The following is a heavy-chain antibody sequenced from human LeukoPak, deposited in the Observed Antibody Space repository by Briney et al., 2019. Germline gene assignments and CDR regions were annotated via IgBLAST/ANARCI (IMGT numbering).Heavy chain of an antibody. CDR3: ARGSGYDIDY. Sequence: GGSLRLSCAASGFTFSTYEMNWVRQAPGKGLEWVSYISSSGSTTYYADSVKGRFTISRDNAKNSLYPQMNSLRAEDTAVYYCARGSGYDIDYWGQGTLVTVSS. J-gene: IGHJ4*02. D-gene: IGHD5-12*01. V-gene: IGHV3-48*03. CDR2: ISSSGSTT. CDR1: GFTFSTYE.